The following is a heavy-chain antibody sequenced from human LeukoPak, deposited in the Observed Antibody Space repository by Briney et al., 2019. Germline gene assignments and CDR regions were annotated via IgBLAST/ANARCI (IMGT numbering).Heavy chain of an antibody. J-gene: IGHJ4*02. Sequence: SETLSLTCTVSGGSISSYYWSWIRQPPGKGLGWIGYIYYSVSTNYNPSLKSRVTISVDTSKNQFSLKLSSVTAADTAVYYCARGGYSYGYLYYFDYWGQGTLVTVSS. D-gene: IGHD5-18*01. CDR2: IYYSVST. CDR3: ARGGYSYGYLYYFDY. V-gene: IGHV4-59*01. CDR1: GGSISSYY.